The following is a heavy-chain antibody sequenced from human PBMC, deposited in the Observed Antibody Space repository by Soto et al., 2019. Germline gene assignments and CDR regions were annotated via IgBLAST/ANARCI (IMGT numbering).Heavy chain of an antibody. CDR1: GASISTGKW. D-gene: IGHD5-18*01. J-gene: IGHJ4*02. CDR3: TRDGDYGYSLAY. Sequence: QVQLQESGPGLVKPSETLTLTCAVSGASISTGKWWSWVRQPPGKGLEWIGEISHSVSANYNPALRSRVTIEVYKSKNLFSLKLSVTAADTAMYYCTRDGDYGYSLAYGGQGTLVTVSS. CDR2: ISHSVSA. V-gene: IGHV4-4*02.